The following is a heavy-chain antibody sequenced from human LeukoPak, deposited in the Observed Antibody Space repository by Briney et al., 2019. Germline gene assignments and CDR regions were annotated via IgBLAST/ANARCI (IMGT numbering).Heavy chain of an antibody. D-gene: IGHD2-15*01. Sequence: GGSLRLSCAASGFTFSSYWMSWVRQAPGKGLEWVANIKQDGSEKYYVDSVKGRFTISRDNAKNSLYLQMNSLRAEDTAVYYCARDGTLCSGGSCYHYYYYYYMDVWGKGTTVTISS. V-gene: IGHV3-7*01. J-gene: IGHJ6*03. CDR3: ARDGTLCSGGSCYHYYYYYYMDV. CDR1: GFTFSSYW. CDR2: IKQDGSEK.